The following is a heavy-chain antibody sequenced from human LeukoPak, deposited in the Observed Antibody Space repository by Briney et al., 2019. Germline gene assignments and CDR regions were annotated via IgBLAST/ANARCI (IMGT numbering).Heavy chain of an antibody. CDR3: ARTYPVWGSGWSDFDY. D-gene: IGHD6-19*01. J-gene: IGHJ4*02. Sequence: GASVKVSCKASGYTFTSYGISWVRQAPGQGLEWMGWISAYNGNTNYAQKLQGRVTMTTDTSTSTAYMELRSLRSDDTAVYYCARTYPVWGSGWSDFDYWGQGTLVTVSS. CDR2: ISAYNGNT. V-gene: IGHV1-18*01. CDR1: GYTFTSYG.